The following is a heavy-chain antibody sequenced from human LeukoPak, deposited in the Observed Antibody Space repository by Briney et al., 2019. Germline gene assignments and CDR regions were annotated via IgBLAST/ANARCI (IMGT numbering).Heavy chain of an antibody. Sequence: GGSLRLSCAASGFTFSSYAMSWVRQAPGKGLEWVSAISGSGGSTYYADSVKGRFTISRDNSKNTLYLQMNSLRAEDTAVYYCAKDQAITMVRGDGYYYGMDVWGKGTTVTVSS. J-gene: IGHJ6*04. V-gene: IGHV3-23*01. CDR2: ISGSGGST. D-gene: IGHD3-10*01. CDR1: GFTFSSYA. CDR3: AKDQAITMVRGDGYYYGMDV.